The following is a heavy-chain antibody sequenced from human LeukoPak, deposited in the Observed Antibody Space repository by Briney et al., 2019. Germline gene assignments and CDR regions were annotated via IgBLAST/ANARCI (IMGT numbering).Heavy chain of an antibody. D-gene: IGHD3-10*01. CDR3: ARLRGDYGSGTYYMDV. Sequence: GASVKVSCKASGGTFSSYAISWVRQAPGQGLEWMGGIIPIFGTANYAQKFQGRVTITAEESTSTAYMELSSLRSEDTAVYYCARLRGDYGSGTYYMDVWGKGTTVTISS. V-gene: IGHV1-69*13. J-gene: IGHJ6*03. CDR2: IIPIFGTA. CDR1: GGTFSSYA.